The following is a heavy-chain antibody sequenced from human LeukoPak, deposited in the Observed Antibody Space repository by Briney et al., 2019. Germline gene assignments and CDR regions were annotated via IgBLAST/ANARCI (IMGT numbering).Heavy chain of an antibody. J-gene: IGHJ6*03. Sequence: ASVKGSCKASGYTFTGYYMHWVRQAPGQGLEWMGWINPNSGGTNYAQKFQGRVTMTRDTSISTAYMELSRLRSDDTAVYYCARDGDSSSSGPLGYYYYMDVWGKGTTVTVSS. CDR2: INPNSGGT. CDR3: ARDGDSSSSGPLGYYYYMDV. V-gene: IGHV1-2*02. D-gene: IGHD6-6*01. CDR1: GYTFTGYY.